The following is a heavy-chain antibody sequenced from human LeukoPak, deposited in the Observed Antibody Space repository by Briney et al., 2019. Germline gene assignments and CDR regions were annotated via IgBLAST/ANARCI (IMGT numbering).Heavy chain of an antibody. V-gene: IGHV3-30*18. CDR2: ISYDGSNK. Sequence: PGGSLRLSCAASGFTFSSYGMHWVRQAPGKGLEWVAVISYDGSNKYYADSVKGRFTISRDNSKNTLYLQMNSLRAEDTAVYYCAKACEYYYDSSGYCPIGYWGQGTLVTVSS. D-gene: IGHD3-22*01. CDR1: GFTFSSYG. J-gene: IGHJ4*02. CDR3: AKACEYYYDSSGYCPIGY.